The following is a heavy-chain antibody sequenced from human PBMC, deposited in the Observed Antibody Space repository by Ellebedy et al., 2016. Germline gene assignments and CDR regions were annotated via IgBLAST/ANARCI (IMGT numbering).Heavy chain of an antibody. J-gene: IGHJ6*02. CDR1: GYTFTSYY. Sequence: ASVKVSXKASGYTFTSYYMHWVRQAPGQGLEWMGIINPSGGSTSYAQKFRGRVTMTRDTSTSTVYMELSSLRSEDTAVYYCARTTPNDYGDYYYYGMDVWGQGTTVTVSS. CDR2: INPSGGST. CDR3: ARTTPNDYGDYYYYGMDV. V-gene: IGHV1-46*01. D-gene: IGHD4-17*01.